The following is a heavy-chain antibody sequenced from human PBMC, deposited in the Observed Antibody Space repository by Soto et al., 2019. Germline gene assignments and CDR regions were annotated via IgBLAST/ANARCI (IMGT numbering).Heavy chain of an antibody. D-gene: IGHD3-3*02. J-gene: IGHJ3*01. Sequence: ASVKVSCKASGYTFTSYAMHWVRQAPGQRLEWMGWTSGYSGNSKYAQKFQGRVTMTTDTSTNTGYMEMRSLTSDDTAVYYCARDIFGHVDAFDLWGQGTMVTVSS. CDR2: TSGYSGNS. CDR3: ARDIFGHVDAFDL. CDR1: GYTFTSYA. V-gene: IGHV1-3*01.